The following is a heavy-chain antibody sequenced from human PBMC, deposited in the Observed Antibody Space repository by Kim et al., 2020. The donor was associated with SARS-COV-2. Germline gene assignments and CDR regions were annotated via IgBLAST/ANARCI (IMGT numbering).Heavy chain of an antibody. V-gene: IGHV1-69*13. CDR3: ASLWSVAIAARPGFDY. Sequence: SVKVSCKASGGTFSSYAISWVRQAPGQGLEWMGGIIPIFGTANYAQKFQGRVTITADESTSTAYMELSSLRSEDTAVYYCASLWSVAIAARPGFDYWGQGTLVTVSS. J-gene: IGHJ4*02. CDR2: IIPIFGTA. D-gene: IGHD6-6*01. CDR1: GGTFSSYA.